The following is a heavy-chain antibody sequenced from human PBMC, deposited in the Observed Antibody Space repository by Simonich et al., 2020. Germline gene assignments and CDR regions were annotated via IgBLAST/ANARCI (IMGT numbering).Heavy chain of an antibody. V-gene: IGHV3-30*07. Sequence: QVQLVESGGGVVQPGRSLRLSCAASGFTFSSYAMHWVRQAQGKGLGWVAVISYDGRNKNYADSVKGRFTISRDNSKNTLYLKMNSLRAEDTAVYYCARDHLDSGSYYFDYWGQGTLVTVSS. CDR2: ISYDGRNK. D-gene: IGHD1-26*01. CDR1: GFTFSSYA. CDR3: ARDHLDSGSYYFDY. J-gene: IGHJ4*02.